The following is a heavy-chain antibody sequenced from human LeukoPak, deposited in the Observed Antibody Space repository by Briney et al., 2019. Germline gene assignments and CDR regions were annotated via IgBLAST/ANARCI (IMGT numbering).Heavy chain of an antibody. CDR3: ARVGPYYGSGSFDF. D-gene: IGHD3-10*01. J-gene: IGHJ5*01. CDR2: IYFSGNT. CDR1: GGSFSSNY. Sequence: SETLSLTCTVSGGSFSSNYWGYIRQPPGKGLEWIGCIYFSGNTNYNPSLKSRVSISIDTSKNQFSLKLSSKTAAGTAVYYCARVGPYYGSGSFDFWGLGTLVTVSS. V-gene: IGHV4-59*01.